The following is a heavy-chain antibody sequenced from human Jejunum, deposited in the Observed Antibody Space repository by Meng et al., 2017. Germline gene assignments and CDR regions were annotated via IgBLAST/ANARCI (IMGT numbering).Heavy chain of an antibody. CDR3: SKRLWAVAAKGGPFDS. Sequence: AGSLRLSCAASGFTFSTYALYWVRQAPGKGPEWVSGSSGSGDNTHYADSVKGRFSISRDNAKNTQYLQMNSLGVDDAAIYYCSKRLWAVAAKGGPFDSWGQGTLVTVSS. CDR2: SSGSGDNT. CDR1: GFTFSTYA. J-gene: IGHJ5*01. V-gene: IGHV3-23*01. D-gene: IGHD6-19*01.